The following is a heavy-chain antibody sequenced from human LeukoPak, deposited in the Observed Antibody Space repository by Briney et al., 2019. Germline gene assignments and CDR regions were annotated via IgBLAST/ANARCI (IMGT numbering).Heavy chain of an antibody. J-gene: IGHJ3*02. D-gene: IGHD2-2*03. CDR3: AKGGYCSSSSCYQGVFDI. CDR1: GFTFSTYG. Sequence: GRSLRLSCAASGFTFSTYGMHWVRQAPGKGLEWMALPSYDGSNKYYADSVKGRFTISRDNSKNTVYLQMNSLRAEDTAVYYCAKGGYCSSSSCYQGVFDIWGQGTMVTVSS. CDR2: PSYDGSNK. V-gene: IGHV3-30*18.